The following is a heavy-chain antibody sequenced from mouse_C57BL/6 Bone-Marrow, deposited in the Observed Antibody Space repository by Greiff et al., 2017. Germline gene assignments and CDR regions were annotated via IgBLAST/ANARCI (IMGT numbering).Heavy chain of an antibody. Sequence: EVKLQESGGGLVKPGGSLKLSCAASGFTFSDYGMHWVRQAPEKGLEWVAYISSGSSTIYYADTVKGRFTISSDNAKNTLFLQLTSLRSEDTAMDYCARLRYDAPGYAMEYWGQRTSVTVSS. D-gene: IGHD2-12*01. CDR1: GFTFSDYG. V-gene: IGHV5-17*01. J-gene: IGHJ4*01. CDR2: ISSGSSTI. CDR3: ARLRYDAPGYAMEY.